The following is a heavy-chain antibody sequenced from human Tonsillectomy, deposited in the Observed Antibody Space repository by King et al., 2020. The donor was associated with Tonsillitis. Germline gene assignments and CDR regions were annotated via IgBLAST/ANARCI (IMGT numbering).Heavy chain of an antibody. V-gene: IGHV3-15*01. CDR2: IKSKTDGGTR. Sequence: VQLVESGGGLVKPGGSLRLSCAASGFIFSNAWMTWVLQAPGKGLEWVGRIKSKTDGGTRDYAAPGKGRFTISRDDSKNTLYLQMNSLKTEDTAVYYCSTGMGYGMDVWGQGTTVTVSS. J-gene: IGHJ6*02. CDR1: GFIFSNAW. D-gene: IGHD3-16*01. CDR3: STGMGYGMDV.